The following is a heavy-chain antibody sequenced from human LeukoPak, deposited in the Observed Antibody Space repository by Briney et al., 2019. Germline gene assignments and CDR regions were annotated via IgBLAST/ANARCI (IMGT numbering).Heavy chain of an antibody. J-gene: IGHJ5*02. CDR2: THYDGSYK. CDR1: GFTFSSYG. D-gene: IGHD3-22*01. CDR3: AKDYDSSGYYYWFDP. V-gene: IGHV3-30*02. Sequence: PGGSLRLSCAASGFTFSSYGMHWVRQAPGKGLEWVAFTHYDGSYKYYADSVKGRFTISRDNSKNTVYLQMNSLRAEDTAVYYCAKDYDSSGYYYWFDPWGQGTLVTVSS.